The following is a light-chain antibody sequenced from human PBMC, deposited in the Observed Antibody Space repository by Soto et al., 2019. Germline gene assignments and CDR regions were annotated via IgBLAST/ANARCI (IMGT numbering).Light chain of an antibody. CDR1: SSDVGIYNY. CDR3: GSYTRSTTWV. CDR2: EVT. V-gene: IGLV2-14*03. J-gene: IGLJ3*02. Sequence: QSVLTQPASVSGSPGQSITISCTGTSSDVGIYNYVSWYQQHPGKAPKLIIFEVTNRPSGISDRFSASKSGNTASLTISGLQAEDEAHYFCGSYTRSTTWVFGGGTKLTVL.